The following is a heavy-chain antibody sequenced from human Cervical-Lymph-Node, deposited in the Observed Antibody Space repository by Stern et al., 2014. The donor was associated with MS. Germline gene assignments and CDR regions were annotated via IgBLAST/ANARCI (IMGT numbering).Heavy chain of an antibody. CDR1: GDSISNDGYY. CDR3: ARDDRGSSWYRFDF. D-gene: IGHD6-13*01. Sequence: QVQLVESGPGVAKPSQTLSLTCTVSGDSISNDGYYWTWIRQHPGKGLEWIGYIYYTGSTSYHPSLKSRVTMSLDTSKNQFSLNLTSVTAADTAIYYCARDDRGSSWYRFDFWGQGTLVTVSS. J-gene: IGHJ4*02. V-gene: IGHV4-31*03. CDR2: IYYTGST.